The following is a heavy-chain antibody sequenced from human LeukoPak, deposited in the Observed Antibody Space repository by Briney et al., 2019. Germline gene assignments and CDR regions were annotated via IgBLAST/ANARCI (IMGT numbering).Heavy chain of an antibody. Sequence: GGSLRLSCAASGFTFSSYSMNWVRQAPGKGLEWVSSISSSSSYIYYADSVKGRFTISRENAKNSLYLQMNSLRAEDTAVYYCARELAVAASDYWGQGTLVTVSS. V-gene: IGHV3-21*01. CDR3: ARELAVAASDY. CDR2: ISSSSSYI. D-gene: IGHD6-19*01. J-gene: IGHJ4*02. CDR1: GFTFSSYS.